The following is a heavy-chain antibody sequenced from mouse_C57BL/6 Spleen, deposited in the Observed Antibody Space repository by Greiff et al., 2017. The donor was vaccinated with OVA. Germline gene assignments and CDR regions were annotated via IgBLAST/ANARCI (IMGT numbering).Heavy chain of an antibody. V-gene: IGHV1-55*01. Sequence: QVQLQQSGAELVKPGASVKMSCKASGYTFTSYWITWVKRRPGQGLEWIGDIYPGSGSTNYNEKFKSKATLTVDTSSSTAYMQLSSLTSEDSAVYYCARRTTVVANAMDYWGQGTSVTVSS. CDR2: IYPGSGST. D-gene: IGHD1-1*01. CDR1: GYTFTSYW. CDR3: ARRTTVVANAMDY. J-gene: IGHJ4*01.